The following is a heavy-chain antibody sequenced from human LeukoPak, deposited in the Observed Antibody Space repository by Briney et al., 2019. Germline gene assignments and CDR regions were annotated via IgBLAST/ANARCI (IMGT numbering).Heavy chain of an antibody. J-gene: IGHJ4*02. CDR2: IYYSGST. CDR1: GGYISSSSYY. CDR3: ARHIVVVPAARGRFDY. V-gene: IGHV4-39*01. D-gene: IGHD2-2*01. Sequence: SETLSGTCTDSGGYISSSSYYLGWIRQSPGKWLAWLGRIYYSGSTYYNPSLKSRVTISVDTSKNQFSLKLSSVTAADTAVYYCARHIVVVPAARGRFDYWGQGTLVTVSS.